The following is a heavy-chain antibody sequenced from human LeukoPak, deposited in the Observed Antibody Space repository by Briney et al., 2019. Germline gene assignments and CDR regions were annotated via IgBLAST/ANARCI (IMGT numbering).Heavy chain of an antibody. D-gene: IGHD1-26*01. CDR3: ARSGSKSWGYFES. J-gene: IGHJ4*02. V-gene: IGHV1-69*05. CDR1: GGTFSSYV. Sequence: ASVKVSCKASGGTFSSYVISWERQAPGQGLEWMGRIIPAFRTTVFAQRFQGRVTMTTDESTSAAYLDLSSLTFDDTAVYYCARSGSKSWGYFESWGQGTLVTVSS. CDR2: IIPAFRTT.